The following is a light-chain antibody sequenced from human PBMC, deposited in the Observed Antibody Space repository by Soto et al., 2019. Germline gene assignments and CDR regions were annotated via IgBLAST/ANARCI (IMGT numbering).Light chain of an antibody. CDR3: SSYTSTRTLV. CDR2: DVS. V-gene: IGLV2-14*03. Sequence: QSVLTQPASVSGSPGQSITISCTGTSSDVGGYNYVSWYQQHPGKAPQLMIYDVSNRPSGVSARFSGSKSGNTASLTISGLQAEDEADYYCSSYTSTRTLVFGGGTKVTVL. J-gene: IGLJ2*01. CDR1: SSDVGGYNY.